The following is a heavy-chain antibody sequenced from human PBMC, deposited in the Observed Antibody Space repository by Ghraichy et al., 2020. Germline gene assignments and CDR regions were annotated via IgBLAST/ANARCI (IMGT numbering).Heavy chain of an antibody. CDR3: AREHHSSGWLVEYYYYGMDV. V-gene: IGHV1-8*01. CDR2: MNPNSGNT. D-gene: IGHD6-19*01. J-gene: IGHJ6*02. CDR1: GYTFTSYD. Sequence: ASVKVSCKASGYTFTSYDINWVRQATGQGLEWMGWMNPNSGNTGYAQKFQGRVTMTRNTSISTAYMELSSLRSEDTAVYYCAREHHSSGWLVEYYYYGMDVWGQGTTVTVSS.